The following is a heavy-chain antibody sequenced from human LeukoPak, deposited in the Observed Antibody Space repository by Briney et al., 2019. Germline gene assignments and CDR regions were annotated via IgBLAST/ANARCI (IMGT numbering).Heavy chain of an antibody. V-gene: IGHV4-34*01. CDR3: ARRVSTTVTDDY. CDR2: INHSGST. J-gene: IGHJ4*02. CDR1: GGSFSGYY. Sequence: HPSETLSLTCAVYGGSFSGYYWGWIRQPPGKGLEWIGEINHSGSTNYNPSLKSRVTISVDTSKNQFSLKLSSVTAADTAVYYCARRVSTTVTDDYWGQGTLVTVSS. D-gene: IGHD4-17*01.